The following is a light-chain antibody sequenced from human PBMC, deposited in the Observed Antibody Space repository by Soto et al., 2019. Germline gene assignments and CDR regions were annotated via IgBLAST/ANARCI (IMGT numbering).Light chain of an antibody. CDR2: GAS. CDR1: QSLSSSY. Sequence: EIVLTQSPDTLSFSPRDRVTLSCRASQSLSSSYLAWYQQKPGQAPRLLIYGASSRATGIPDRFSGSGSGTDFTLTISRLEPEDFAMYYCQQYGSSPALTFGGGTKVEIE. J-gene: IGKJ4*01. CDR3: QQYGSSPALT. V-gene: IGKV3-20*01.